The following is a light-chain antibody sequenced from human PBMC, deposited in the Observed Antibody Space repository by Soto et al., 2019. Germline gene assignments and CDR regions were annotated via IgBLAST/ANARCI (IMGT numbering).Light chain of an antibody. J-gene: IGKJ1*01. V-gene: IGKV1-39*01. CDR2: SAS. Sequence: DIQMTQSPSSLSASVGDRVTITCRASQSISSYLNWYQQKPGKAPKRLIYSASSLQSGVPSRFSGSGSGTDFNLTISSLQPEDFATYYSKKSYSAPRTFGQGTTVAIK. CDR1: QSISSY. CDR3: KKSYSAPRT.